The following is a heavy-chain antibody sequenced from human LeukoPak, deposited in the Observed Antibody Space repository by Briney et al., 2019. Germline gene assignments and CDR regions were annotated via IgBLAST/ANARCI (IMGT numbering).Heavy chain of an antibody. Sequence: SETLSLTCTVSGGSIGSGPYYWGWIRQPPGKGLEWIGTSHYSGSNYYNPSLKSRFTISVDTSKNQFSLRLTSVTAADTAVYYCARLSRYYDRSSYFFDDYGGQGTLVTVSS. CDR1: GGSIGSGPYY. D-gene: IGHD3-22*01. CDR2: SHYSGSN. V-gene: IGHV4-39*01. CDR3: ARLSRYYDRSSYFFDDY. J-gene: IGHJ4*02.